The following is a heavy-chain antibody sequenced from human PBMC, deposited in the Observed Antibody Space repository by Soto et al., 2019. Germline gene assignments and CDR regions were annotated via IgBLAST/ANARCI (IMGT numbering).Heavy chain of an antibody. CDR2: ISYDGSNK. CDR3: ARDFTVGYSSGWFDAFDI. Sequence: GGSLRLSCAASGFTFSSYGMHWVRQAPGKGLEWVAVISYDGSNKYYADSVKGRFTISRDNSKNTLYLQMNSLRAEDTAVYYCARDFTVGYSSGWFDAFDIWGQGTMVTVSS. V-gene: IGHV3-30*03. D-gene: IGHD6-19*01. J-gene: IGHJ3*02. CDR1: GFTFSSYG.